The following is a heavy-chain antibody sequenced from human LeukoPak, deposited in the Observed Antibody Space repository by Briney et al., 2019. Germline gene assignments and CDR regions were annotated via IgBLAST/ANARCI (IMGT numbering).Heavy chain of an antibody. CDR2: INHSGST. Sequence: SETLSLTCAVYGGSFSGYYWSWIRQPPGKGLEWIGEINHSGSTNYNPSLKSRVTISVDTSKNQFSLKLSSVTAADTAVYYCASRPITIFGVVPVINWGQGTLVTVSS. V-gene: IGHV4-34*01. D-gene: IGHD3-3*01. J-gene: IGHJ4*02. CDR3: ASRPITIFGVVPVIN. CDR1: GGSFSGYY.